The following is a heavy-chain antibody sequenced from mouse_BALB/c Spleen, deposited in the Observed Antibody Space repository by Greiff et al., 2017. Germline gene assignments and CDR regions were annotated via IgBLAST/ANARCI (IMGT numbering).Heavy chain of an antibody. V-gene: IGHV1-4*01. J-gene: IGHJ4*01. D-gene: IGHD1-1*01. CDR3: ARGSIYYYGSSPFYGMDY. Sequence: LQESGAELARPGASVKMSCKASGYTFTSYTMHWVKQRPGQGLEWIGYINPSSGYTNYNQKFKDKATLTADKSSSTAYMQLSSLTSEDSAVYYCARGSIYYYGSSPFYGMDYWGQGTSVTVSS. CDR2: INPSSGYT. CDR1: GYTFTSYT.